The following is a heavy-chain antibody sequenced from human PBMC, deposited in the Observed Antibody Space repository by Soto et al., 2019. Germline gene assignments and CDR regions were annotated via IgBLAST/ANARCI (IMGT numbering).Heavy chain of an antibody. Sequence: EVQLVESGGGLVKPGGSLRLSCAASGFTFSNAWMSWVRQAPGKGLEWVGRIKSKTDGGTTDYAAPVKGRFTISRDDSKNTLYLQMNSLKTEDTAVYYCTTGRYSMITVGGVIVNGAFDYWGQGTLVTVSS. J-gene: IGHJ4*02. CDR1: GFTFSNAW. CDR3: TTGRYSMITVGGVIVNGAFDY. V-gene: IGHV3-15*01. D-gene: IGHD3-16*02. CDR2: IKSKTDGGTT.